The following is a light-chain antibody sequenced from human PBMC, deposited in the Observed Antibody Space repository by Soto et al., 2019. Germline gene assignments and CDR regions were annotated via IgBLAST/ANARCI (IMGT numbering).Light chain of an antibody. CDR2: DVS. J-gene: IGLJ3*02. Sequence: QSALTQPRSVSGSPGQSVTISCTGTSSDDGGYNYVSWYQQHPGKAPKLMIYDVSKRPSGVPDRFSGSKSGNTASLTISGLQAEDEADYYCCSYAGSNWVFGGGTKLTVL. V-gene: IGLV2-11*01. CDR1: SSDDGGYNY. CDR3: CSYAGSNWV.